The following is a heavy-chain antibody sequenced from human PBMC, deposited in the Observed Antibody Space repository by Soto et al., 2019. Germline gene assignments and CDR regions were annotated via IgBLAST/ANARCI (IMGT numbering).Heavy chain of an antibody. J-gene: IGHJ4*02. CDR2: ISYDGSNK. D-gene: IGHD3-10*01. CDR3: AKARMGAGVRGYFDY. Sequence: QVQLVESGGGVVQPGKSLRLSCAGSGFTFSSYGMDWVRQAPGKGLEWVAVISYDGSNKYYADSVKGRFTISRDNSKNTLYLQMSSLRADDTAVYYCAKARMGAGVRGYFDYWGPGTLVTVSS. CDR1: GFTFSSYG. V-gene: IGHV3-30*18.